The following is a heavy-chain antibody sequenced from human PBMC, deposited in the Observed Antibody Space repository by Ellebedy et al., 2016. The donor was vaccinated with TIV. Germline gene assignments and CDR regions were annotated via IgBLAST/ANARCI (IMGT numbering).Heavy chain of an antibody. Sequence: SETLSLTCAVSEDYISRSHWWSWVRQPPGKGLEWIGEIYHTGSANYNQSLKSRVTISVDNSKNQFSLILTSVTAADPAIYYCASLPDYRVGFVDEPMVWGRWGQGTLVTVSS. CDR3: ASLPDYRVGFVDEPMVWGR. CDR1: EDYISRSHW. D-gene: IGHD3-10*01. V-gene: IGHV4-4*02. CDR2: IYHTGSA. J-gene: IGHJ4*02.